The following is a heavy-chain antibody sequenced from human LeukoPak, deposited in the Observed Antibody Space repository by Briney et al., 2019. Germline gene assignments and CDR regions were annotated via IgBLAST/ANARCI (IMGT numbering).Heavy chain of an antibody. CDR1: GYTFTSYD. D-gene: IGHD2-2*01. CDR2: MNPNSGNT. CDR3: ARGNVVVPAAPADYYYYYMDV. Sequence: ASVKVSCKASGYTFTSYDINWVRQATGQGLEWMGWMNPNSGNTGYAQKFQGRVTMTRKTSISTAYMELSSLRSEDTAVYYCARGNVVVPAAPADYYYYYMDVWGKGTTVTVSS. J-gene: IGHJ6*03. V-gene: IGHV1-8*01.